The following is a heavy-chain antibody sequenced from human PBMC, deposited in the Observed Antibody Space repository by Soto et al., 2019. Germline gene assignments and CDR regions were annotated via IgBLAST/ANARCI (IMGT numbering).Heavy chain of an antibody. V-gene: IGHV1-46*01. CDR1: GYTFTSYY. Sequence: ASVKVSCKASGYTFTSYYMHWVRQAPGQGLEWMGIINPSGGSTSYAQKFQGRVTMTRDTSTSTVYMELSSLRSEDTAVYYCARDSSYYGSGSYSPHYYFDYWGQGTLVTVSS. CDR2: INPSGGST. CDR3: ARDSSYYGSGSYSPHYYFDY. J-gene: IGHJ4*02. D-gene: IGHD3-10*01.